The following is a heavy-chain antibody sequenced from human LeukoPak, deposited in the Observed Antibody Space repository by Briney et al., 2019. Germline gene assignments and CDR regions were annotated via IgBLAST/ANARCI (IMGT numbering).Heavy chain of an antibody. CDR2: IYDSGST. CDR1: GGSISGYY. J-gene: IGHJ4*02. D-gene: IGHD5-24*01. Sequence: SETLSLTCTVSGGSISGYYWNWIRQPPGKGLEWIGYIYDSGSTNQNPSLKSRVTISLDTSKTQFSLKLNSVTTADTAVYYCARSRDAYILGHWGQGILVTVSS. V-gene: IGHV4-59*01. CDR3: ARSRDAYILGH.